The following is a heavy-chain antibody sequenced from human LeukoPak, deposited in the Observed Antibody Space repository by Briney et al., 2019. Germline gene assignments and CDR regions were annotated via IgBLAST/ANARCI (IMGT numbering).Heavy chain of an antibody. D-gene: IGHD4-17*01. Sequence: GGSLRLSCAASGFTFSSYAMSWVRQAPGKGLEWVSSISSSSSYIYYADSVKGRFTIPRDNAKNSLYLQMNSLRAEDTAVYYCARDLGDYAFDYWGQGTLVTVSS. J-gene: IGHJ4*02. V-gene: IGHV3-21*01. CDR1: GFTFSSYA. CDR2: ISSSSSYI. CDR3: ARDLGDYAFDY.